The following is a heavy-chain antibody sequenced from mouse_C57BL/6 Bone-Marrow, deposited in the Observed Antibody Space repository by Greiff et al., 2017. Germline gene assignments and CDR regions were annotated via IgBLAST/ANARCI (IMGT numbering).Heavy chain of an antibody. J-gene: IGHJ4*01. Sequence: EVHLVESGGGLVKPGGSLKLSCAASGFTFSSYAMSWVRQTPENRLEWVATISDGGSYTYYPDNVKGRFTISRDNAKNNLYLQMSHLKSEDTAMYYCAGVYYDYDVGAMDYWGQGTSVTVSS. CDR2: ISDGGSYT. V-gene: IGHV5-4*01. CDR3: AGVYYDYDVGAMDY. CDR1: GFTFSSYA. D-gene: IGHD2-4*01.